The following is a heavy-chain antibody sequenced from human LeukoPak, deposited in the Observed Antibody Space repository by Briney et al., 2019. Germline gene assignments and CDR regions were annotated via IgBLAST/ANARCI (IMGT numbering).Heavy chain of an antibody. CDR1: GFTFSSYA. J-gene: IGHJ4*02. CDR3: ARGRSGSGYYFDY. V-gene: IGHV3-30-3*01. D-gene: IGHD3-10*01. Sequence: GGSLRLSCAASGFTFSSYAMHWVRQAPGKVLEWVAVISYDGSNKYYADSVKGRFTISRDNSKNTLYLQMNSLRAEDTAVYYCARGRSGSGYYFDYWGKGTLVTVSS. CDR2: ISYDGSNK.